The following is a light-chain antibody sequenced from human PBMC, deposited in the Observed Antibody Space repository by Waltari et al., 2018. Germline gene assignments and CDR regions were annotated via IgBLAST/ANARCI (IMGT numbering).Light chain of an antibody. CDR2: AAS. Sequence: DIQMTQSPSSLSASVGDRVTITCRASQSISRYLNWYQHKAGKTPKLLIYAASTLQRGGPSSFSGSGAGTDYTLTISSLQPEDFATYYYQQSYTTPQTFGQGTKLE. J-gene: IGKJ2*01. V-gene: IGKV1-39*01. CDR3: QQSYTTPQT. CDR1: QSISRY.